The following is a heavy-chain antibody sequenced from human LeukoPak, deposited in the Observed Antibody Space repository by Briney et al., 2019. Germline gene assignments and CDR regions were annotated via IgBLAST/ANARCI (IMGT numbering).Heavy chain of an antibody. D-gene: IGHD3-22*01. Sequence: GASVKVSCKASGYTFTSYGISWVRQAPGQGLEWMGWISAYNGNTNYAQKLQGRVTMTTDTSTSTAYMELRSLRSDDTAVYYCARFMIVVVIGQDAFDIWGQGTMVTVSS. V-gene: IGHV1-18*01. CDR2: ISAYNGNT. CDR3: ARFMIVVVIGQDAFDI. J-gene: IGHJ3*02. CDR1: GYTFTSYG.